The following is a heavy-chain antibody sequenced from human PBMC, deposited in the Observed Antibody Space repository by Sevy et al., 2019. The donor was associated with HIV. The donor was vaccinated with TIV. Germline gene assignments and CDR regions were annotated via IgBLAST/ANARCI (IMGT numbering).Heavy chain of an antibody. CDR1: GFTFSNYW. CDR3: ARDCSTASCLWGLDV. J-gene: IGHJ6*02. Sequence: GGSLRLSCAASGFTFSNYWMTWVRQAPGKGLEWVANIKRDGSERYYLASVKGRFTISRDNAKKSLYLQMNSLTAEDTAVYYCARDCSTASCLWGLDVWGQGTTVTVSS. D-gene: IGHD2-15*01. V-gene: IGHV3-7*03. CDR2: IKRDGSER.